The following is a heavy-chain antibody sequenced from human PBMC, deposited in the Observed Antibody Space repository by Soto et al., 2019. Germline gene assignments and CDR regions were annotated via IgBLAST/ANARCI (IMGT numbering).Heavy chain of an antibody. D-gene: IGHD3-9*01. CDR1: GFDFTTYA. CDR3: AKDAILSYFDY. CDR2: VSGSGGST. J-gene: IGHJ4*02. V-gene: IGHV3-23*01. Sequence: EVQLLESGGGFVQPGGSLRLSCGASGFDFTTYAMSWVRQAPGKGLAWVSRVSGSGGSTYYAVSVRGRFTISRDNSKNTRYLQMSSLRAEDTAVYYCAKDAILSYFDYWGQGTLVTVSS.